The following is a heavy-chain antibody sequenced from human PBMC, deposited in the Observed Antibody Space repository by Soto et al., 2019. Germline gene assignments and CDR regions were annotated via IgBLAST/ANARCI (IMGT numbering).Heavy chain of an antibody. CDR1: GYSFTSYW. CDR3: ARQQYYDILTGYYIWFDP. Sequence: PGESLKISCKGSGYSFTSYWIGWVRQMPGKGLEWMGIIYPGDSDTRYSPSFQGQVTISADKSISTAYLQWSSLKASDTAMYYCARQQYYDILTGYYIWFDPWGQGTLVTVSS. CDR2: IYPGDSDT. J-gene: IGHJ5*02. D-gene: IGHD3-9*01. V-gene: IGHV5-51*01.